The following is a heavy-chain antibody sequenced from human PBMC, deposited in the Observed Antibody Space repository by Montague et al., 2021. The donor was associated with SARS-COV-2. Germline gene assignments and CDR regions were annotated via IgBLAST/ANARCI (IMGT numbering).Heavy chain of an antibody. CDR1: DGSFSDYS. V-gene: IGHV4-34*01. D-gene: IGHD3-22*01. CDR2: SNHRGST. J-gene: IGHJ4*02. Sequence: SETLSLTCAVYDGSFSDYSWTWIRQPPGQGLGWIGESNHRGSTNYNPSLKSRVTISVDTSKNQFSLKMTSVTAADTAVYYCARGRQHINMVVVVVTGGEYYFDFWGQGTLVAVSS. CDR3: ARGRQHINMVVVVVTGGEYYFDF.